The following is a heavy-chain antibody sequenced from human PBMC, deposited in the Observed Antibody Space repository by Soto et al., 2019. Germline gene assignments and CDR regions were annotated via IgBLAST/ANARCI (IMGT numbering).Heavy chain of an antibody. V-gene: IGHV3-30*03. D-gene: IGHD1-1*01. Sequence: QVQLVESGGGVVQPGRSLRVSCAASGVTFSSYGMNWVRQAPGKGLEWVAIISYDGSDKYYPDSVKGRFTISSDKSKKPQYLQMNSLAAEDTAMSHCATKQESYTWGLESSCAYWGQGTLVTAYS. CDR1: GVTFSSYG. J-gene: IGHJ4*02. CDR3: ATKQESYTWGLESSCAY. CDR2: ISYDGSDK.